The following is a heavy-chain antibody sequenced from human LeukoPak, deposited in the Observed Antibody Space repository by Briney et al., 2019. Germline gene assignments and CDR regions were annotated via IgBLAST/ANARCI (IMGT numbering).Heavy chain of an antibody. V-gene: IGHV4-39*01. CDR2: IYYSGST. Sequence: KPSETLSLPCTVSGGSISSSSYYWGWIRQPPGKGLEWIGSIYYSGSTYYNPSLKSRVTISVDTSKNQFSLKLSSVTAADTAVYYCASASYWYFDLWGRGTLVTVSS. J-gene: IGHJ2*01. CDR3: ASASYWYFDL. CDR1: GGSISSSSYY.